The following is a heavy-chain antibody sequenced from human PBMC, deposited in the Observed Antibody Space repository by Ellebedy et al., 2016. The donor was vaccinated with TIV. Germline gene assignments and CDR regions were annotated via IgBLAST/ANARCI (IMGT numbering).Heavy chain of an antibody. Sequence: ASVKVSXXASGYTFTGYYMHWVRQAPGQGLEWMGWINPNSGGTNYAQKFQGRVTITADESTSTAYMELSSLRSEDTAVYYCARSPSTTGTTGFDPWGQGTLVTVSS. D-gene: IGHD1-1*01. J-gene: IGHJ5*02. V-gene: IGHV1-2*02. CDR1: GYTFTGYY. CDR3: ARSPSTTGTTGFDP. CDR2: INPNSGGT.